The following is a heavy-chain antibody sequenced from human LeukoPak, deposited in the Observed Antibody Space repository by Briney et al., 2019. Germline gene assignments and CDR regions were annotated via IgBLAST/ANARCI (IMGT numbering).Heavy chain of an antibody. J-gene: IGHJ5*02. Sequence: GESLKISCKGSGYSFTSYWIGWVRQMPGKGLEWMGIIYPGDSDTRYSPSFQGQVTISADKSISTAYLQWSSLKASDTAMYYCARQYGVITGTNWFDPWGQGTLVTVSS. CDR3: ARQYGVITGTNWFDP. D-gene: IGHD3-22*01. CDR2: IYPGDSDT. V-gene: IGHV5-51*01. CDR1: GYSFTSYW.